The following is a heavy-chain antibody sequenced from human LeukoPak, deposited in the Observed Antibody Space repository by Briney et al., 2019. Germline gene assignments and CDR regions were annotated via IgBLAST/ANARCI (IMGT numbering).Heavy chain of an antibody. CDR1: GYTFTSYG. D-gene: IGHD2-8*01. CDR3: ARELGCTNGVCYGGYDY. J-gene: IGHJ4*02. Sequence: ASVKVSCKASGYTFTSYGISWVRQAPGQGLEWIGWISAYNGNTNYAQKLQGRVTMTTDTSTSTAYMELRSLRSDDTAVYYCARELGCTNGVCYGGYDYWGQGTLVTVSS. V-gene: IGHV1-18*01. CDR2: ISAYNGNT.